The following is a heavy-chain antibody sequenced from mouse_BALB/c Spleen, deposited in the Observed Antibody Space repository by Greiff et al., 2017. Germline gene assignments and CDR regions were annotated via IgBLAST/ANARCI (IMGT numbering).Heavy chain of an antibody. D-gene: IGHD1-1*01. CDR1: GYTFTSYV. Sequence: VQLQQSGPELVKPGASVKMSCKASGYTFTSYVMHWVKQKPGQGLEWIGYINPYNDGTKYNEKFKGKATLTSDKSSSTAYMELSSLTSEDSAVYYCARSGITTDYAMDYWGQGTSVTVSS. CDR3: ARSGITTDYAMDY. CDR2: INPYNDGT. J-gene: IGHJ4*01. V-gene: IGHV1-14*01.